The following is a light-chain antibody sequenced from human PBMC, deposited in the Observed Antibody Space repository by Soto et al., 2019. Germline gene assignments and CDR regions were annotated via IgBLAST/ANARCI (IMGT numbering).Light chain of an antibody. CDR3: HQYNAYSPT. Sequence: EIQNTGGRCTLTGTVGDRVTITCRASQTISTWLAWYQQKPGKAPNLLIYDVSSLESGVPSRFSGSGSGTEFTFTLRSLQPDDFASRYCHQYNAYSPTFGQGTKVDIK. CDR2: DVS. CDR1: QTISTW. J-gene: IGKJ1*01. V-gene: IGKV1-5*01.